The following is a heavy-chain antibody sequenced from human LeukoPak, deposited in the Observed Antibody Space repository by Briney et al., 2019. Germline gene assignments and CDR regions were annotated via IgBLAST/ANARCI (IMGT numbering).Heavy chain of an antibody. J-gene: IGHJ4*02. CDR3: ARLGTSPDIVATSPLDY. CDR2: IWYDGSNK. CDR1: GFTFSSYG. Sequence: HTGGSLRLSCAASGFTFSSYGMHWVRQAPGKGLEWEAVIWYDGSNKYYADSVKGRFTISRDNSKNTLYLQMNSLRAEDTAVYYCARLGTSPDIVATSPLDYWGQGTLVTVSS. D-gene: IGHD5-12*01. V-gene: IGHV3-33*01.